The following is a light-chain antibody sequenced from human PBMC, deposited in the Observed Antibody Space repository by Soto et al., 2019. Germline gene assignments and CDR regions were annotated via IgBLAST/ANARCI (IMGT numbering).Light chain of an antibody. V-gene: IGKV3-15*01. Sequence: EIVMTQSPATLSVSPGERATLSCRASQSVSSNLAWYQQKPGQAPRLLIYGASTRATGIPARFSGSGSGKEVTLTISRLHSEDFAVYYCQHYNNWPTWTFGQGTKVEIK. J-gene: IGKJ1*01. CDR3: QHYNNWPTWT. CDR1: QSVSSN. CDR2: GAS.